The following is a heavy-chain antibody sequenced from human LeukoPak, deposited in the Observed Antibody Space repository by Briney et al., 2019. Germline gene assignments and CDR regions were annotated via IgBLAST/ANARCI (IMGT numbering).Heavy chain of an antibody. CDR1: GGSFRGYY. V-gene: IGHV4-34*01. J-gene: IGHJ5*02. D-gene: IGHD6-13*01. CDR2: INHSGST. CDR3: AAEPGIAGYSS. Sequence: PSETLSLTCAVYGGSFRGYYWSWIRQPPAKGLEWIGEINHSGSTNYNPSLKSRVTISVDTSKNQFSLKLSSVTAADTAVYYCAAEPGIAGYSSWGQGTLVTVSS.